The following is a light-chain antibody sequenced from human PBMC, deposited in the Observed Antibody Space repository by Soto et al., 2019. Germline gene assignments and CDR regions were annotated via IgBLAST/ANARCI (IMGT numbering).Light chain of an antibody. V-gene: IGKV1-39*01. CDR1: QSVSSS. CDR2: AAS. J-gene: IGKJ2*01. CDR3: QQGFSTPYT. Sequence: DIQVTQSPSSLPGSVGDRVTITCRTSQSVSSSLNWYRQRPEKAPELLIYAASDLETGVPSRFSGSGSGTDFTLSISNLQPEDSGTYFCQQGFSTPYTFGQGTKLDI.